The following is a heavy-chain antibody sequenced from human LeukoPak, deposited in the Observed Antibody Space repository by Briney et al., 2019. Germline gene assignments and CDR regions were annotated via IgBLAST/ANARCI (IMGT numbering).Heavy chain of an antibody. D-gene: IGHD5-24*01. CDR3: ASEPHTKKRWLQIHAYQYYMNV. Sequence: GGCLRLSCAASGLTFSSHEMNWVRQAPGKGREWISYISNSGSTIYYADSVKGRFTISRDNAKNSLYLQMNSLRAEDTAVYYCASEPHTKKRWLQIHAYQYYMNVWGKGTTVTVSS. J-gene: IGHJ6*03. CDR2: ISNSGSTI. V-gene: IGHV3-48*03. CDR1: GLTFSSHE.